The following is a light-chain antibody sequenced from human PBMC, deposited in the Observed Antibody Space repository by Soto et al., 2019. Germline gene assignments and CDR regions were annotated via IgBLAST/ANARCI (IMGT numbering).Light chain of an antibody. CDR2: EVS. J-gene: IGLJ1*01. CDR1: SSDVGGYNY. CDR3: SSYTSSSTHYV. Sequence: QSVRTQPASLSWSPGQSITISCTGTSSDVGGYNYVSWYQQHPGKAPKLMIYEVSNRPSGVSNRFSGSKSGNTASLTISGLQAEDEADYYCSSYTSSSTHYVFGTGTKVTV. V-gene: IGLV2-14*01.